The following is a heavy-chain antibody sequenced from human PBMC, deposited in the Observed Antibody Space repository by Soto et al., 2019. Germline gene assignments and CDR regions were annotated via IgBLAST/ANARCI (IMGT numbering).Heavy chain of an antibody. CDR2: ISTSGNT. V-gene: IGHV4-4*07. D-gene: IGHD3-16*01. Sequence: QVQLEESGPGLVKPSETLSLICSVSGVSMRNSYWTWIRQSAGKGLEWIGRISTSGNTNYNPSLNRRLTMSVDTSKHQGSLKLTSVTAADTAVYYCARGGGVPALGDPWGQGTLVTVSS. CDR3: ARGGGVPALGDP. CDR1: GVSMRNSY. J-gene: IGHJ5*02.